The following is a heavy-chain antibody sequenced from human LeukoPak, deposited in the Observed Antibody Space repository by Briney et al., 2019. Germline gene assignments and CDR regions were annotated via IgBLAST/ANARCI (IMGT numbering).Heavy chain of an antibody. Sequence: GGSPRLSCAASGFTFSSYAMSWVRQAPGKGLEWVSAISGSGGSTYYADSVKGRFTISRDNSKNTLYLQMNSLRAEDTAVYYCAKDYYDSGSTPHYYYYYGMDVWGQGTTVTVSS. CDR2: ISGSGGST. J-gene: IGHJ6*02. V-gene: IGHV3-23*01. D-gene: IGHD3-22*01. CDR3: AKDYYDSGSTPHYYYYYGMDV. CDR1: GFTFSSYA.